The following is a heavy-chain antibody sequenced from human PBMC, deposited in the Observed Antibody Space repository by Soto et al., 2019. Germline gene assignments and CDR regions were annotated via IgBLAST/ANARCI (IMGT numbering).Heavy chain of an antibody. CDR1: GFTFSSYW. CDR2: IKQDGSEK. J-gene: IGHJ5*02. CDR3: ARDGSGWYQARTYNWFDP. V-gene: IGHV3-7*05. Sequence: GGSLRLSCAASGFTFSSYWMSWVRQAPGKGLEWVANIKQDGSEKYYVDSVKGRFTISRDNAKNSLYLQMNSLRAEDTAVYYCARDGSGWYQARTYNWFDPWGQGTLVTVSS. D-gene: IGHD6-19*01.